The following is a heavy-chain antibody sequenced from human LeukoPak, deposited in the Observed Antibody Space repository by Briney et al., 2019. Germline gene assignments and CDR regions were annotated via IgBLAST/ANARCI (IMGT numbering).Heavy chain of an antibody. V-gene: IGHV4-59*01. D-gene: IGHD2-2*01. CDR3: TREPRHCSTTSCYAFAFDI. CDR1: GGSISSYY. CDR2: IYYSGST. Sequence: SETLSLTCTVSGGSISSYYWSWIRQTPGKGLEWIGNIYYSGSTDYNPSLKSRVTISVDTSKKEFSLRLTSVTAANTAVYYCTREPRHCSTTSCYAFAFDIWGQGTMVTVSS. J-gene: IGHJ3*02.